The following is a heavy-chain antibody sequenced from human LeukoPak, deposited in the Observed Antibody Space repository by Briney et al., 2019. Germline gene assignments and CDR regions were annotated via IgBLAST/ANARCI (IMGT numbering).Heavy chain of an antibody. J-gene: IGHJ4*02. CDR3: ARDKRYFDFFDF. V-gene: IGHV3-11*04. D-gene: IGHD3-9*01. CDR1: GFTFSDNY. Sequence: PGGSLRLSCAASGFTFSDNYMSWIRQAPGKGLEWVSYISSSGNTTKNADSVKGRFTITRDNAKNSLYLQMNSLRAEDTAVYYCARDKRYFDFFDFWGQGTLVTVSS. CDR2: ISSSGNTT.